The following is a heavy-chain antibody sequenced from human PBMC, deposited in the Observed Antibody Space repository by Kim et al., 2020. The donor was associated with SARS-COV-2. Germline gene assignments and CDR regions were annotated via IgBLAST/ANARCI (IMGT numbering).Heavy chain of an antibody. D-gene: IGHD3-10*01. J-gene: IGHJ6*02. Sequence: GGSLRLSCAASGFTFSSYSMNWVRQAPGKGLEWVSYISSSSSTIYYADSVKGRFTISRDNAKNSLYLQMNSLRDEDTAVYYCARDLARMVRGVILSDYYYGMDVWGQGTTVTVSS. CDR1: GFTFSSYS. CDR2: ISSSSSTI. V-gene: IGHV3-48*02. CDR3: ARDLARMVRGVILSDYYYGMDV.